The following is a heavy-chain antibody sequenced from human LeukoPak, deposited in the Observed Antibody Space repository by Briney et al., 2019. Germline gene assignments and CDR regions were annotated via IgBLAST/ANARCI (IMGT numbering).Heavy chain of an antibody. CDR2: IKEDGSEK. J-gene: IGHJ6*03. D-gene: IGHD3-16*02. CDR1: GFTFSNYW. V-gene: IGHV3-7*01. CDR3: ARVPDIPYDYVWGSYRVNMDV. Sequence: TGGSLRLSCAASGFTFSNYWMSWVRQAPEKGLEWVANIKEDGSEKYYVESVEGRFTISRDNAKTSLYLQMNSLRADDTAVYYCARVPDIPYDYVWGSYRVNMDVWGKGTTVTVSS.